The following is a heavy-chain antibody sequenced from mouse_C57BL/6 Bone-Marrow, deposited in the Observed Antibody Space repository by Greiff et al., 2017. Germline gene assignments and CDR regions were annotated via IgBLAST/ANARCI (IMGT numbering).Heavy chain of an antibody. D-gene: IGHD1-1*01. CDR3: AREGMGLRLYAMDY. CDR2: IYPRSGNT. V-gene: IGHV1-81*01. CDR1: GYTFTSYG. J-gene: IGHJ4*01. Sequence: QVQLQQSGAELARPGASVKLSCKASGYTFTSYGISWVKQRTGQGLEWIGEIYPRSGNTYYNEKFKGKATLTADKSSSTAYMELRSLTSEDSAVXVCAREGMGLRLYAMDYWGQGTSVTVSS.